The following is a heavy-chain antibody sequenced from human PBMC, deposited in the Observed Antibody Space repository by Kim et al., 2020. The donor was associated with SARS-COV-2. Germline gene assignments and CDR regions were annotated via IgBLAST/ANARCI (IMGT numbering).Heavy chain of an antibody. D-gene: IGHD5-12*01. CDR3: ARDDGGVEMATIYFDY. J-gene: IGHJ4*02. CDR2: ISAYNGNT. CDR1: GYTFTSYG. V-gene: IGHV1-18*01. Sequence: ASVKVSCKASGYTFTSYGISWVRQAPGQGLEWMGWISAYNGNTNYAQKLQGRVTMTTDTSTSTAYMELRSLRSDDTAVYYCARDDGGVEMATIYFDYWGQGTLVTVSS.